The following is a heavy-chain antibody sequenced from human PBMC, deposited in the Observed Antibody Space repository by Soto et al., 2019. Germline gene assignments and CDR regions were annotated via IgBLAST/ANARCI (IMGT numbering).Heavy chain of an antibody. V-gene: IGHV3-30*18. CDR1: GFTFSSYG. CDR3: AKDLLRPGRAYGMDV. Sequence: QVQLVESGGGVVQPGRSLRLSCAASGFTFSSYGMHWVRQAPGKGLEWVAVISDDGSNKYYADSVKGRFTISRDNSKNTRYLEMNSLRAEDTAVYYCAKDLLRPGRAYGMDVWGQGTTVTVSS. CDR2: ISDDGSNK. J-gene: IGHJ6*02.